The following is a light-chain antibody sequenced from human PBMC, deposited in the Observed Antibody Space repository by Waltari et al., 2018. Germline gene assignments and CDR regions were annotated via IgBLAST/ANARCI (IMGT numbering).Light chain of an antibody. V-gene: IGLV2-23*01. Sequence: QSALTQPASVSGAHGQSITISCTGTRSDVGTYNLVSWYQQHPGKAPKVMIYEGSKRPSGVSNRCSGSRSGNTASLTISGLQAEDEADYYCCSYAGRDTWVFGGGTRLTVL. CDR1: RSDVGTYNL. J-gene: IGLJ3*02. CDR2: EGS. CDR3: CSYAGRDTWV.